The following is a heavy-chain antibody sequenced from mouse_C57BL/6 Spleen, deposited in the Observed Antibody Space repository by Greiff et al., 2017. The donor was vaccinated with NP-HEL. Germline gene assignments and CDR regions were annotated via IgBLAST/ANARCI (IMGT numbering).Heavy chain of an antibody. Sequence: QVQLKESGAELVRPGASVTLSCKASGYTFTDYEMHWVKQTPVHGLEWIGAIDPETGGTAYNQKFKGKAILTADKSSSTAYMELRSLTSEDSAVYYCTRSFHDRVYYFDYWGQGTTLTVSS. CDR3: TRSFHDRVYYFDY. D-gene: IGHD2-14*01. CDR2: IDPETGGT. J-gene: IGHJ2*01. V-gene: IGHV1-15*01. CDR1: GYTFTDYE.